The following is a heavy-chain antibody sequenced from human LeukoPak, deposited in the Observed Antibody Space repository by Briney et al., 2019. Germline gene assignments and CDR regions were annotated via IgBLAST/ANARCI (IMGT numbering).Heavy chain of an antibody. CDR1: GGTFSSYA. Sequence: SVKVSCKASGGTFSSYAISWVRQAPGQGLEWMGGIIPIFGTANYAQKFQGRVTITADESTSTAYMELSSLRSEDTAVYYCATYDQDTAMAHVGHYYYYYGMDVWGQGTTVTASS. V-gene: IGHV1-69*13. CDR3: ATYDQDTAMAHVGHYYYYYGMDV. CDR2: IIPIFGTA. D-gene: IGHD5-18*01. J-gene: IGHJ6*02.